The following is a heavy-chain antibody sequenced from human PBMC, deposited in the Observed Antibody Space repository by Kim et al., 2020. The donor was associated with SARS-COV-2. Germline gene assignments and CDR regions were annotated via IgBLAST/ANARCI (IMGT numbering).Heavy chain of an antibody. J-gene: IGHJ6*02. D-gene: IGHD6-13*01. V-gene: IGHV4-31*03. CDR2: IYYSGST. CDR1: GGSISSGGYY. CDR3: ARVYGERSSWYPINYYYYYYGMDV. Sequence: SETLSLTCTVSGGSISSGGYYWSWIRQHPGKGLEWIGYIYYSGSTYYNPSLKSRVTISVDTSKNQFSLKLSSVTAADTAVYYCARVYGERSSWYPINYYYYYYGMDVWGQGTTVTVSS.